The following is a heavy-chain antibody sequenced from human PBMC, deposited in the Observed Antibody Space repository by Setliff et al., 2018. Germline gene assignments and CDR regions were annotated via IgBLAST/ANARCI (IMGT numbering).Heavy chain of an antibody. D-gene: IGHD3-3*01. CDR3: ARAFYYDFWTFDY. Sequence: GGSLRLSCAASGFTFSSYGMHWVRQAPGKGLEWVSYISSSSSTIYYADSVKGRFTISRDNSKNTLSLQMNSLRAKDTVVYYCARAFYYDFWTFDYWGQGTLVTAPQ. CDR2: ISSSSSTI. J-gene: IGHJ4*02. V-gene: IGHV3-48*01. CDR1: GFTFSSYG.